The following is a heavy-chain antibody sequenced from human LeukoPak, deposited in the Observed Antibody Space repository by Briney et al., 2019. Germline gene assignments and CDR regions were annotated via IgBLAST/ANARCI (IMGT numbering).Heavy chain of an antibody. D-gene: IGHD2-2*01. CDR1: GSISGYY. CDR3: ARQKCTSTSCLTKNAFDI. Sequence: SETLSLTCTVSGSISGYYWSRIRQPPGKGLEWIGYIYTSGSTNYNPSLESRVTISLDTSKTQFSLDLSSVTAADTAVYHCARQKCTSTSCLTKNAFDIWGQGTMVTVSS. V-gene: IGHV4-4*09. CDR2: IYTSGST. J-gene: IGHJ3*02.